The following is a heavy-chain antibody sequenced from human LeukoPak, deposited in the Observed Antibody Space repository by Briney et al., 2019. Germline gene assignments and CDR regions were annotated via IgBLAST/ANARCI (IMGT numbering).Heavy chain of an antibody. CDR1: GGSISSSNW. CDR3: ARLEYGGNSGYGMDV. J-gene: IGHJ6*02. Sequence: PSGTLSLTCAVSGGSISSSNWWSWVRQPPGKGLEWIGEIYHSGNINHNPSLKSRVTISVDKSKNQFSLKVSSVTAADTAVYYCARLEYGGNSGYGMDVWGQGTTVTVSS. CDR2: IYHSGNI. D-gene: IGHD4-23*01. V-gene: IGHV4-4*02.